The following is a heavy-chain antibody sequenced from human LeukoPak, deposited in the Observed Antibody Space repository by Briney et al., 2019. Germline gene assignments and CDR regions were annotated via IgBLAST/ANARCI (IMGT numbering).Heavy chain of an antibody. CDR1: GYTFTSYG. CDR3: ARDQTPRGAAAGSDAFDY. D-gene: IGHD6-13*01. CDR2: ISAYNGNT. V-gene: IGHV1-18*01. J-gene: IGHJ4*02. Sequence: ASVKVSCKASGYTFTSYGISWVRQAPGQGLEWMGWISAYNGNTNYAQKLQGRVTMTTDTSTSTAYMELRSLRPDDTAVYYCARDQTPRGAAAGSDAFDYWGQGTLVTVSS.